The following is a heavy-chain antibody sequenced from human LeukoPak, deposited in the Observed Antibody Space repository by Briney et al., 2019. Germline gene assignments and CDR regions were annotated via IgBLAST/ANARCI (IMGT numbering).Heavy chain of an antibody. V-gene: IGHV4-34*01. CDR1: GGPFSGYY. CDR2: INHSGST. J-gene: IGHJ4*02. D-gene: IGHD3-3*01. Sequence: SETLSLTCAVYGGPFSGYYWSWIRQPPGKGLEWIGEINHSGSTHYNPSLKSRVTISVGTSKNQSSLKLSSVTGADTAVYYCARLAYYDFWSGYYRWGQGTLVTVSS. CDR3: ARLAYYDFWSGYYR.